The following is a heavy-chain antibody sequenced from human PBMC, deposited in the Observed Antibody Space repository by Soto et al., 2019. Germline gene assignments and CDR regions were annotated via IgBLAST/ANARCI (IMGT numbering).Heavy chain of an antibody. D-gene: IGHD1-26*01. Sequence: ASVKVSCKASGYTFTSYGISWVRQAPGQGLEWMGWISAYNGNTNYAQKLQGRVTMTTDTSTSTAYMELRSLRSDGTAVYYCARDPFDSGSYPDTWFDPWGQGTLVTVSS. V-gene: IGHV1-18*04. J-gene: IGHJ5*02. CDR1: GYTFTSYG. CDR2: ISAYNGNT. CDR3: ARDPFDSGSYPDTWFDP.